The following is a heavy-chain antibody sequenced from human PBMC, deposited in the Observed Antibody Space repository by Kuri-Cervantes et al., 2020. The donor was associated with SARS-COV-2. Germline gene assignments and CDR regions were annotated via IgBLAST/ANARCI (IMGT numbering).Heavy chain of an antibody. CDR2: INHSGST. CDR3: ARGLGSGYYYGSFDY. Sequence: SETLSLTCTVSGGSFSGYYWSWIRQPPGKGLEWIGEINHSGSTNYNPSLKSRVTISVDTSKNQFSLKLSSVTAADTAVYYCARGLGSGYYYGSFDYWGQGTLVTVSS. J-gene: IGHJ4*02. V-gene: IGHV4-34*01. D-gene: IGHD3-22*01. CDR1: GGSFSGYY.